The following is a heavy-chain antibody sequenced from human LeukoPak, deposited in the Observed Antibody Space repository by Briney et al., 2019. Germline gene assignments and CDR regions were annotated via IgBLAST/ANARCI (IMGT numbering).Heavy chain of an antibody. V-gene: IGHV3-74*01. CDR3: ARSCGTVDR. J-gene: IGHJ3*01. CDR1: GFTFSSCW. D-gene: IGHD2-8*02. CDR2: INPDGSST. Sequence: PGGSLRLSCAASGFTFSSCWMQWVRQAPGKGLMWVSRINPDGSSTNYADSVKGRFTISRDNAKNTLYLQMNSLRAEDTAVYYCARSCGTVDRWGQGTMVTVSS.